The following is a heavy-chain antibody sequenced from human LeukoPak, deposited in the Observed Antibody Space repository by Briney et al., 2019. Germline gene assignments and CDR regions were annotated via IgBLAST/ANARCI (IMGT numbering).Heavy chain of an antibody. CDR2: IRYDGSNK. CDR1: GFTFSSYG. Sequence: PGGSLRLSCAASGFTFSSYGMHWVRQAPGKGLEWVAFIRYDGSNKYYADSVKGRFTISRDNSKNTLYLQMNSLRAEDTAVYYCAKAYYYDSSGYRPAPFFDYWGQGTLVTVSS. CDR3: AKAYYYDSSGYRPAPFFDY. D-gene: IGHD3-22*01. V-gene: IGHV3-30*02. J-gene: IGHJ4*02.